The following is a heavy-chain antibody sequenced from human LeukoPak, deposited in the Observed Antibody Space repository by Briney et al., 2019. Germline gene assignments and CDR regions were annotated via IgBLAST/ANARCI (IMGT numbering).Heavy chain of an antibody. CDR2: INHSGST. CDR1: GGSFSGYY. V-gene: IGHV4-34*01. J-gene: IGHJ4*02. D-gene: IGHD2-2*01. CDR3: AGEPLGYCSSTSCYYFDY. Sequence: SETLSFTCAVYGGSFSGYYWSWIRQPPGKGLEWIGEINHSGSTNYNPSLKSRVTISVDTSKNQFSLKLSSVTAADTAVYYCAGEPLGYCSSTSCYYFDYWGQGTLVTVSS.